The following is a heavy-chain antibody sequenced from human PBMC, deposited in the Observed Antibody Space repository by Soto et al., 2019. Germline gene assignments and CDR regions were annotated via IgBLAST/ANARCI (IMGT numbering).Heavy chain of an antibody. J-gene: IGHJ3*02. CDR1: GGSVNSGNYY. D-gene: IGHD1-1*01. CDR2: MSHSGGT. CDR3: ARVERGTATTVVDAFDI. Sequence: QVQLQQWGAGLLKPSETLSLTCAVFGGSVNSGNYYWSWIRQPPGKGLEWIGEMSHSGGTHFNPSLKRRVTISVDTSTNQFSLKMSSVTAAATALYYCARVERGTATTVVDAFDIWGPGTMVTVSS. V-gene: IGHV4-34*01.